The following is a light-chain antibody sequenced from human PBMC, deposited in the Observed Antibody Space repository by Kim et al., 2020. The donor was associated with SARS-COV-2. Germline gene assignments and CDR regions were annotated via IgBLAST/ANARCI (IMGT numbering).Light chain of an antibody. Sequence: QSITNSCTGTSRDVGNYNLVSWYQQRPGKAPILIIFEVSKRPSGVSNRFSGSKSGDTASLTISGLQAEDESDYYCCSYAGSNTFVIFGGGTQLTVL. V-gene: IGLV2-23*02. CDR1: SRDVGNYNL. J-gene: IGLJ2*01. CDR2: EVS. CDR3: CSYAGSNTFVI.